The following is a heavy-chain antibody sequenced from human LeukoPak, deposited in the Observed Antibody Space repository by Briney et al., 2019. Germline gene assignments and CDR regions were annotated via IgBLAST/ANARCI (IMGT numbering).Heavy chain of an antibody. CDR2: ISTSGAST. CDR3: ARERGYNYGYSGYYDQ. Sequence: PGGSLRLSCAASGFTFSNFEMNWVRQAPGKGLEWISYISTSGASTYYADSVKGRFTVSRDNAKNSMYLRMDTLRAEDTAVYYCARERGYNYGYSGYYDQWGQEIRVTVSS. V-gene: IGHV3-48*03. D-gene: IGHD5-18*01. CDR1: GFTFSNFE. J-gene: IGHJ4*02.